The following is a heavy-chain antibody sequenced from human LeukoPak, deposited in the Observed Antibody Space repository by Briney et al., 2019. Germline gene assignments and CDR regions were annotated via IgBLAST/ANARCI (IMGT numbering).Heavy chain of an antibody. J-gene: IGHJ6*03. V-gene: IGHV4-39*01. Sequence: SETLSLTCTVSGGSISSSSYYWGWIRQPPGKGLEWIGSIYYSGSTYYNPSLKSRVTISVDTSKNEFSLQLNSVTPEDTAVYYCARGTLGYCSSTSCYGRYYYYYYYMDVWGKGTTVTVSS. D-gene: IGHD2-2*01. CDR1: GGSISSSSYY. CDR3: ARGTLGYCSSTSCYGRYYYYYYYMDV. CDR2: IYYSGST.